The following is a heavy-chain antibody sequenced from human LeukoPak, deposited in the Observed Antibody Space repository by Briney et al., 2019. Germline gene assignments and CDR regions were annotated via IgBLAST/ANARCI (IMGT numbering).Heavy chain of an antibody. J-gene: IGHJ4*02. D-gene: IGHD3-10*01. Sequence: GGSLRLSCAASGFTVSSNYMSWVRQAPGKGLEWVSVIYCGGSTFFADSVKGRFTISRDNSKNTLYLQMNSRRAEDTAVYYCASYGSGSYYNPRPPGYWGQGTLVTVSS. CDR2: IYCGGST. V-gene: IGHV3-66*01. CDR1: GFTVSSNY. CDR3: ASYGSGSYYNPRPPGY.